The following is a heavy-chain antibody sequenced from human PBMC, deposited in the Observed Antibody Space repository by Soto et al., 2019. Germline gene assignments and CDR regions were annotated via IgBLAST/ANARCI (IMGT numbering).Heavy chain of an antibody. J-gene: IGHJ4*02. CDR1: GFTFCDYY. CDR2: ISGSGSTT. CDR3: ARSSLTYFEF. V-gene: IGHV3-11*01. Sequence: DLEESGGGLVKPGGSLRLSCTASGFTFCDYYMSWIRQAPGKGLEWLAYISGSGSTTYYTDSVKGRFAISRDNARTSLYLQINSLRVEDSAVYYCARSSLTYFEFWCQGTLVTVSS.